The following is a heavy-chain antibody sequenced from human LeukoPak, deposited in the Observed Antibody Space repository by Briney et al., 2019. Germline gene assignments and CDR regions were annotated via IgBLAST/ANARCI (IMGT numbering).Heavy chain of an antibody. Sequence: SETLSLTCAVDGGSFSGFYWTWIRQTPGKGLEWIGDINQTGKTNYNPSLTDYNPSLKSRVTISVDSSKNQLSLKVNSVTAADTGVYYCERVRHDPLEYGYYMDVWGKGTTVTVSS. CDR2: INQTGKT. J-gene: IGHJ6*03. V-gene: IGHV4-34*01. D-gene: IGHD3-3*01. CDR1: GGSFSGFY. CDR3: ERVRHDPLEYGYYMDV.